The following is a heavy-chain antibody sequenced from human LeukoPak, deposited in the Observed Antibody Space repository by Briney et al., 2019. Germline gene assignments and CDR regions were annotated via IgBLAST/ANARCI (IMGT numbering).Heavy chain of an antibody. Sequence: KASETLSLTCAVYGGSFSGYYWRWVRQPPGKGREWVGDINHSGITTYTPSLKCRVTISVHTSKTQSSLKLSSVTAADTAVYYCARRLYYDILTGHYYYGMDVWGQGTTVTVSS. D-gene: IGHD3-9*01. V-gene: IGHV4-34*01. CDR1: GGSFSGYY. CDR2: INHSGIT. J-gene: IGHJ6*02. CDR3: ARRLYYDILTGHYYYGMDV.